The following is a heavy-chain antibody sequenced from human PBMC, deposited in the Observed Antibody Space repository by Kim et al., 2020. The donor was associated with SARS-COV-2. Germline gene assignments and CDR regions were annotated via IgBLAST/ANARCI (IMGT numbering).Heavy chain of an antibody. D-gene: IGHD3-22*01. CDR1: GGSISSGGYY. J-gene: IGHJ5*02. Sequence: SETLSLTCTVSGGSISSGGYYWSWIRQHPGKGLEWIGYIYYSGSTYYNPSLKSRVTISVDTSKNQFSLKLSSVTAADTAVYYCARDVESHDSSGYSEGWFDPWGQGTLVTVSS. V-gene: IGHV4-31*03. CDR3: ARDVESHDSSGYSEGWFDP. CDR2: IYYSGST.